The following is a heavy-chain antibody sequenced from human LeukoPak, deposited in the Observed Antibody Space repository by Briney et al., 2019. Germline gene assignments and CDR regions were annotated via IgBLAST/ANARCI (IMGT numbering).Heavy chain of an antibody. V-gene: IGHV3-11*06. CDR2: ISSSSTYT. Sequence: GGSLRLSCAASGFTFSDYYMSWIRQAPGKGLEWVSYISSSSTYTNYADSVKGRSTISRDNAKNSLYLQMNSLRPEDTAVYYCAMYRNYGDRDYWGQGTLVTVSS. CDR3: AMYRNYGDRDY. D-gene: IGHD4-17*01. CDR1: GFTFSDYY. J-gene: IGHJ4*02.